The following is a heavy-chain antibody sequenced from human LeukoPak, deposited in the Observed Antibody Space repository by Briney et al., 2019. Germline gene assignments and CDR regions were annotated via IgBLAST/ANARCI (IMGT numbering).Heavy chain of an antibody. D-gene: IGHD2-2*01. CDR2: IIPIFGTA. J-gene: IGHJ4*02. V-gene: IGHV1-69*05. CDR3: AGGGYCSSTSCPHE. Sequence: GSSVKVSCKASGGTFSSYAISWVRQAPGQGLEWMGRIIPIFGTAYYAQKFQGRVTITTDESTSTAYMELSSLRSEDTAVYYCAGGGYCSSTSCPHEWGQGTLVTVSS. CDR1: GGTFSSYA.